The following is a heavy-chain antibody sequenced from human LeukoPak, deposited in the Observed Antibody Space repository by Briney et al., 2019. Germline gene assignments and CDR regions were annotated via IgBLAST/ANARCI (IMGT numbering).Heavy chain of an antibody. V-gene: IGHV3-7*01. CDR3: ARDAVLYGFYYYYYYMDV. D-gene: IGHD3-10*01. Sequence: GGSLRLSCAASGFTFSSYWMSWVRQAPGKGLEWVANIKQDGSEKYYVDSVKGRFTISRDNAKNSLYLQMNSLRAEDTAVYYCARDAVLYGFYYYYYYMDVWGKGTTVTVSS. J-gene: IGHJ6*03. CDR2: IKQDGSEK. CDR1: GFTFSSYW.